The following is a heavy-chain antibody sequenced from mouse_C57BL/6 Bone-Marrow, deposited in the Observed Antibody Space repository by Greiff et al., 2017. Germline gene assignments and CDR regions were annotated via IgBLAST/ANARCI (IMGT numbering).Heavy chain of an antibody. V-gene: IGHV1-22*01. CDR1: GYTFTDYN. CDR3: ARVVTGHYFDY. D-gene: IGHD2-1*01. J-gene: IGHJ2*01. Sequence: VQLQQSGPELVKPGASVKMSCKASGYTFTDYNMHWVKQSHGKSLEWIGYINPNNCGTSYNQKFKGQATLTVNKSSSTAYMELRSLTSEDSAVYYCARVVTGHYFDYWGQGTTLTVSS. CDR2: INPNNCGT.